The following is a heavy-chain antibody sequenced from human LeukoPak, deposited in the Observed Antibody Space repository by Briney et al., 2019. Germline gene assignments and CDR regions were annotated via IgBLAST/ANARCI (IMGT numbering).Heavy chain of an antibody. CDR1: GGTFSSYA. CDR2: IILILGIA. Sequence: ASVKVSCKASGGTFSSYAISWVRQAPGQGLEWMGRIILILGIANYAQKFQGRVTITADKSTSTAYMEPSSLRSEDTAVYYCARDYDSSGYYYFDYWGQGTLVTVSS. V-gene: IGHV1-69*04. CDR3: ARDYDSSGYYYFDY. J-gene: IGHJ4*02. D-gene: IGHD3-22*01.